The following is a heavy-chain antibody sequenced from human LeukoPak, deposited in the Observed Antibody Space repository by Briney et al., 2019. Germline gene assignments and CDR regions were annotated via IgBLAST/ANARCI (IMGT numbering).Heavy chain of an antibody. V-gene: IGHV3-23*01. CDR1: RFTFNSYA. D-gene: IGHD5-12*01. Sequence: GGSLRLSCAASRFTFNSYAMSWVRQAPGKGLEWVSVIGGSNGITFYVGSVKGRFTISRDNSKDTLYLQMNSLRAEDTAVYYCARNENSGWGYFDYWGQGTLVTASS. J-gene: IGHJ4*02. CDR3: ARNENSGWGYFDY. CDR2: IGGSNGIT.